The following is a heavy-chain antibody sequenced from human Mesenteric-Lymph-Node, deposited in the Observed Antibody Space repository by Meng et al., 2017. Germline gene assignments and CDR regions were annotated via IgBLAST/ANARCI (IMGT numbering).Heavy chain of an antibody. CDR2: INHSGDT. V-gene: IGHV4-34*01. J-gene: IGHJ4*02. D-gene: IGHD3-10*01. CDR1: GGSFNGYY. CDR3: ARALEYTGSYFY. Sequence: QVQLQQWGSGLLRPSETLSLTCAVYGGSFNGYYWSWIRQPPGKGLEWIGEINHSGDTDYNSSLKSRVTISRDTSKNQFSLKLTYVTAADTAVYYCARALEYTGSYFYWGQGTLVTVSS.